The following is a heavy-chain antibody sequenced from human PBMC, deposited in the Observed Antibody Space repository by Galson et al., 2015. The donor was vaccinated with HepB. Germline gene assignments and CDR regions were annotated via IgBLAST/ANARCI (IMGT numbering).Heavy chain of an antibody. V-gene: IGHV3-21*04. J-gene: IGHJ4*02. D-gene: IGHD3-3*01. Sequence: SLRLSCAASGFSFSSYSMNWVRQAPGKGLEWVSSISASSSYIYYADSVKGRFTISRDNAKKSLYLQMNSLRAEDTAVYYCATYYDFWSGPNGALDYWGQGTLVTVSS. CDR2: ISASSSYI. CDR3: ATYYDFWSGPNGALDY. CDR1: GFSFSSYS.